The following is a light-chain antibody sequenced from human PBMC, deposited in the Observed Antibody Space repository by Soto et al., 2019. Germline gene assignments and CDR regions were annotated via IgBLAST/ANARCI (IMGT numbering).Light chain of an antibody. CDR1: SSDVGGYNY. CDR3: SSYGGSNIWV. J-gene: IGLJ3*02. Sequence: QSALTQPASVSGSPGQSITISCTGTSSDVGGYNYVSWYQQHPGKAPKLMIYDVSNRPSGVSNRFSGSKSGNTASLTISGLQAEDEADYYCSSYGGSNIWVFGGGTQLTVL. CDR2: DVS. V-gene: IGLV2-14*01.